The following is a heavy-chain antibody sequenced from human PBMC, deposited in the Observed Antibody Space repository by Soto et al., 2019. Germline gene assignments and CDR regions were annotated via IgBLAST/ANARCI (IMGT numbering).Heavy chain of an antibody. CDR2: IYYSGST. Sequence: SETLSLTCTVSGGSISSGGYYWSWIRQHPGKGLEWIGYIYYSGSTNYNPSLKSRVTISVDTSKNQFSLKLSSVTAADTAVYYCARTSEPAIFGVHYYYMDVWGKGTTVTVSS. D-gene: IGHD3-3*01. CDR1: GGSISSGGYY. CDR3: ARTSEPAIFGVHYYYMDV. V-gene: IGHV4-61*08. J-gene: IGHJ6*03.